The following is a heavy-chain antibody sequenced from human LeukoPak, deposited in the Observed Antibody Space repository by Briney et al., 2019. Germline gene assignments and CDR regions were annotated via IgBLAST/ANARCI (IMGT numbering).Heavy chain of an antibody. V-gene: IGHV3-21*06. CDR1: GFSFSSYR. D-gene: IGHD3-10*01. CDR3: ARDRVPSRF. CDR2: VSNSGDYI. J-gene: IGHJ6*04. Sequence: GGSLRLSCAASGFSFSSYRMNWVRQAPEKGLEWVSSVSNSGDYIHYADSVKGRFTISRDNSKNSLYLQMNSLRAEDTAVYYCARDRVPSRFWGKGTTVTVSS.